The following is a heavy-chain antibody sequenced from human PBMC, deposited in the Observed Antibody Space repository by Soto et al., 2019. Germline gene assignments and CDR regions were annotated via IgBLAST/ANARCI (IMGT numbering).Heavy chain of an antibody. Sequence: GGSLRLSCAASGFTFSSYAMSWVRQAPGKGLEWVSAISGSVGSTYYADSVKGRFTISRDNSKNTLYLQMNSLRAEDTAVYYCAASSGYYIYYYGMDVWGQGAKVTVSS. D-gene: IGHD3-22*01. V-gene: IGHV3-23*01. J-gene: IGHJ6*02. CDR3: AASSGYYIYYYGMDV. CDR2: ISGSVGST. CDR1: GFTFSSYA.